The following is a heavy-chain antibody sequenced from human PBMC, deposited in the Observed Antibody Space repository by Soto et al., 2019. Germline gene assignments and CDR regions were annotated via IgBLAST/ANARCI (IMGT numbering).Heavy chain of an antibody. CDR1: GGSTSRDY. J-gene: IGHJ4*02. CDR3: ARYRREAVAGYTLDN. CDR2: VYNTGSI. V-gene: IGHV4-4*08. D-gene: IGHD6-13*01. Sequence: SLTFTGSGGSTSRDYCTCIRQRPGKGLEWIGYVYNTGSINYNPSLNSRVTISEDTPKSHFSLKVNSMTAADTAVYYCARYRREAVAGYTLDNWGQGILVTVSS.